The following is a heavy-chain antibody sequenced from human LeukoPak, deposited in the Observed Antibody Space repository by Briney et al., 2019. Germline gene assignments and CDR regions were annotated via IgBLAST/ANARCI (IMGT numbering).Heavy chain of an antibody. J-gene: IGHJ6*03. Sequence: ASVKVSCKASGYTFTGYCMHWVRQAPRQPREWVGWINANSCGTNYAQKFQGRVTMTRDTSISTAYMELSRLRSDDTAVYHCARDTTMYSSSWYENYYYMDVWGKGTTVTVSS. CDR2: INANSCGT. V-gene: IGHV1-2*02. D-gene: IGHD6-13*01. CDR1: GYTFTGYC. CDR3: ARDTTMYSSSWYENYYYMDV.